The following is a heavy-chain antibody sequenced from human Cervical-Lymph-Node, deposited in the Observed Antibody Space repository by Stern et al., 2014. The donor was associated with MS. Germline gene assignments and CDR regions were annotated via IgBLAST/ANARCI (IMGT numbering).Heavy chain of an antibody. CDR2: VSYDGTQR. D-gene: IGHD3-10*01. V-gene: IGHV3-30-3*01. CDR3: ARGGRGVGLEY. CDR1: GFTFSTYA. Sequence: VQLVESGGGVVQPGRSLSLSCVASGFTFSTYAMHWVRQAPGKGLECVAFVSYDGTQRNSTDSVKARFTISRDNSKNTLYLHMNSLRDEDTAVYFCARGGRGVGLEYWGQGALVTVSS. J-gene: IGHJ4*02.